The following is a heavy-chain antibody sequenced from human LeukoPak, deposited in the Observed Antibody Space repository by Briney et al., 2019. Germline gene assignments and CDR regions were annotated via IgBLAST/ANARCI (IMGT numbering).Heavy chain of an antibody. CDR2: ISAYNGNT. Sequence: ASVKVSCKASGYTFTSYGISWVRQAPGQGLEWMGWISAYNGNTNYAQKLQGRVTMTTDTSMSTAYMELRSLRSDDTAVYYCARNYDILTGYYYFDYWGQGTLVTVSS. CDR3: ARNYDILTGYYYFDY. CDR1: GYTFTSYG. D-gene: IGHD3-9*01. V-gene: IGHV1-18*01. J-gene: IGHJ4*02.